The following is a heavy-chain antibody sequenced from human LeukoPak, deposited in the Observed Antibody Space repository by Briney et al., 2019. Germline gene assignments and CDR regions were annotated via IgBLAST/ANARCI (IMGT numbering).Heavy chain of an antibody. CDR1: GYTFTSYG. Sequence: ASVKVSCKASGYTFTSYGISWVRQAPGQGLEWMGWISAYNGNTNYAQKLQGRVTMTTDTSTSTAYMELSSLTSDDTAVYFCAAGDNDSWSGYYGAPDFWGQGTLVTVSS. D-gene: IGHD3-3*01. CDR3: AAGDNDSWSGYYGAPDF. V-gene: IGHV1-18*01. CDR2: ISAYNGNT. J-gene: IGHJ4*02.